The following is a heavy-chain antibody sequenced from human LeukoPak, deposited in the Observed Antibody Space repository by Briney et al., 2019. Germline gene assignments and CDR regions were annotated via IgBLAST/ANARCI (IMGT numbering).Heavy chain of an antibody. CDR1: GSSFSSSA. V-gene: IGHV3-23*01. J-gene: IGHJ4*02. CDR3: AKTGSDFWSEYVY. CDR2: ISGSGGST. D-gene: IGHD3-3*01. Sequence: GASLTLSCAASGSSFSSSAMRWARLPPRKGLEWLSAISGSGGSTYYADSVKGRFTISRDNSKNTLYLQMNSLRAEDTAVYYCAKTGSDFWSEYVYWGQGTLVTVSS.